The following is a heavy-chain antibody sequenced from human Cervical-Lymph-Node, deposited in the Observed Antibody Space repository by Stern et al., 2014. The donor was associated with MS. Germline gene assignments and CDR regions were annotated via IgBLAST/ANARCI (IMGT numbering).Heavy chain of an antibody. Sequence: EVQLVQSGPEVKRPGESLKISCQASGYTFTSYWIRWVRQMPGKGLEWIAIIFPGGSGLRYSPSFQGQVTISADKSSSTAYLQWNNLKASDTAIYYCARQRYFDYWGQGTLVTVSS. CDR3: ARQRYFDY. CDR2: IFPGGSGL. V-gene: IGHV5-51*01. CDR1: GYTFTSYW. J-gene: IGHJ4*02.